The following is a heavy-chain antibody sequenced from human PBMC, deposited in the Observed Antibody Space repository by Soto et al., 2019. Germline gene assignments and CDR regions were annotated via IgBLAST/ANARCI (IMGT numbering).Heavy chain of an antibody. Sequence: QVQLVQSGAEVKKPGSSVKVSCKASGGTFSSYAISWVRQAPGQGLEWMGGIIPIFGTANYAQKFQGRVTITADESTSTAYMELSSLRAEYTAVYYCARCHYDILTGYPYYYYYGMDVWGQGTTVTVSS. CDR2: IIPIFGTA. CDR3: ARCHYDILTGYPYYYYYGMDV. V-gene: IGHV1-69*01. D-gene: IGHD3-9*01. J-gene: IGHJ6*02. CDR1: GGTFSSYA.